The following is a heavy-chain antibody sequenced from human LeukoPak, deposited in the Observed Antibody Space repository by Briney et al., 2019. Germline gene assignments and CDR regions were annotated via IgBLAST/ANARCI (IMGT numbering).Heavy chain of an antibody. CDR2: INPNTGGT. D-gene: IGHD3-9*01. CDR3: ARVHATGYFSLDLGY. V-gene: IGHV1-2*02. CDR1: GYTFTGYF. J-gene: IGHJ4*02. Sequence: ASVRVSCKASGYTFTGYFMHWVRQAPGQGLDWMGWINPNTGGTKYAQKFQGRVTMTRDTSIGTAYIELSTVTSDDTAVYFCARVHATGYFSLDLGYWGQGTLVTVSS.